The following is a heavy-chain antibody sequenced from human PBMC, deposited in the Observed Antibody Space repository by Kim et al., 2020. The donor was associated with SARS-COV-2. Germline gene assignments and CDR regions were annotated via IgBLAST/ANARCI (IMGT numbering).Heavy chain of an antibody. CDR1: GYTLTGLS. D-gene: IGHD3-9*01. Sequence: ASVKVSCKVSGYTLTGLSIHWVRQTPGKGLEWMGGFDPDHGERLYAQSFQGRVSMTDDTSEDTAYMELSSLRSEDTAVYYCASLTDYNTWFDPWGQGTLVSVSS. J-gene: IGHJ5*02. CDR3: ASLTDYNTWFDP. V-gene: IGHV1-24*01. CDR2: FDPDHGER.